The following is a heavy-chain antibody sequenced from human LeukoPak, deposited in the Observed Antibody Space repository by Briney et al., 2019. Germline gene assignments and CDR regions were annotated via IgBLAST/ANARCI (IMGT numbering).Heavy chain of an antibody. Sequence: SETLSLTCTVSGYSISSGYYWGWIRQPPGKALEWIGSIYHSGSTYYNPSLKSRVTLSVDTSKNQFSLNLSSVTAADTAVYYCAKGAYYYGSGSYCFDLWGRGTLVTVSS. CDR2: IYHSGST. V-gene: IGHV4-38-2*02. J-gene: IGHJ2*01. CDR3: AKGAYYYGSGSYCFDL. CDR1: GYSISSGYY. D-gene: IGHD3-10*01.